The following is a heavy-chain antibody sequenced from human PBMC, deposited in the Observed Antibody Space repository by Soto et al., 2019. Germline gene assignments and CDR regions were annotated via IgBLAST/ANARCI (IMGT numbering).Heavy chain of an antibody. CDR1: GFTVSSNY. CDR3: ARYQSDGTWDY. Sequence: GGSLRLSCAASGFTVSSNYMSWVRQAPGKGLEWVSVIYSGGSTYYADSVKGRFTISRDNSKNTLYLQMNSLRAEDTAVYYCARYQSDGTWDYWGQGTLVTVSS. D-gene: IGHD6-13*01. J-gene: IGHJ4*02. V-gene: IGHV3-66*01. CDR2: IYSGGST.